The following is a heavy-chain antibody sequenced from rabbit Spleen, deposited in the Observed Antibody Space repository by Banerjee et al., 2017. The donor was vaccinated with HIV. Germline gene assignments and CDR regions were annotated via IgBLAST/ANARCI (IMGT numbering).Heavy chain of an antibody. D-gene: IGHD1-1*01. J-gene: IGHJ4*01. V-gene: IGHV1S45*01. CDR2: INIVTGKS. Sequence: EQLEESGGGLVKPEGSLTLTCKASGVSLNDKDVMCWVRQAPGKGLEWIACINIVTGKSVYASWAKGRFTMSRTSSTTVTLRMTSLTAADTATYFCARDLVGVIGWNFYLWGQGTLVTVS. CDR3: ARDLVGVIGWNFYL. CDR1: GVSLNDKDV.